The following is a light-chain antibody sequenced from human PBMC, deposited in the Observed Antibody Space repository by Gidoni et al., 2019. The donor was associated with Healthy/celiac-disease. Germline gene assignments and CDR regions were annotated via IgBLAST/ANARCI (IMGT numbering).Light chain of an antibody. V-gene: IGLV2-14*01. CDR1: SSDVGAYNY. Sequence: QSALTQPASVSGSPGQSITISCTGTSSDVGAYNYVSWYQQYPGKAPKLMIYEVSYRPSGVSNRFSGSKSGNTASLSISGLQAEDEADFYCSSYTSSSTRVFGTGTKVTVL. J-gene: IGLJ1*01. CDR2: EVS. CDR3: SSYTSSSTRV.